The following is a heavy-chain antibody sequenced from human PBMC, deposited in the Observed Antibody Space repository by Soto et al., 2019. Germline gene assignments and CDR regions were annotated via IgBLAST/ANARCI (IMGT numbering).Heavy chain of an antibody. Sequence: ASVKVSCKASGGTFSSYAISWVRQAPGQGLEWMGGIIPIFGTANYAQKFQGRVTITADKSTSTAYMELSSLRSEDTAVYYCAREDSSGPYYFDYWGQGTLVTVSS. V-gene: IGHV1-69*06. CDR3: AREDSSGPYYFDY. CDR1: GGTFSSYA. CDR2: IIPIFGTA. D-gene: IGHD6-19*01. J-gene: IGHJ4*02.